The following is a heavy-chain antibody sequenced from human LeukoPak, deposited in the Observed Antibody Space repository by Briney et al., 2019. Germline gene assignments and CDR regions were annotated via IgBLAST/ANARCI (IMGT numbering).Heavy chain of an antibody. CDR2: VSAYSGNT. CDR1: GYAFTNYA. V-gene: IGHV1-18*01. CDR3: AREGRLMSDTTVHP. Sequence: ASVKVSCKASGYAFTNYAVSWLRQAPGQTLEWMGWVSAYSGNTNYAQNSHDRVTMTTDTSTTTAYMELRSLTSEDTAVYYCAREGRLMSDTTVHPWGQGTLVTVSP. J-gene: IGHJ5*02. D-gene: IGHD2/OR15-2a*01.